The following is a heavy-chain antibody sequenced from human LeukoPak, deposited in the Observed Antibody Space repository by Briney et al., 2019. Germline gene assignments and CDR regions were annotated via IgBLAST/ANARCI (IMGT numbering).Heavy chain of an antibody. Sequence: GGSLRLSCAASGFTFSSYAMSWVRQAPGKGLEWVAGLSGSGGGTNYADSVQGRVTISRDNPKNTLYLQMNSLRAEDTAVYFCAKRGVVIRVFLVGFHKEAYYFDSWGQGALVTVSS. CDR1: GFTFSSYA. D-gene: IGHD3-10*01. CDR3: AKRGVVIRVFLVGFHKEAYYFDS. J-gene: IGHJ4*02. V-gene: IGHV3-23*01. CDR2: LSGSGGGT.